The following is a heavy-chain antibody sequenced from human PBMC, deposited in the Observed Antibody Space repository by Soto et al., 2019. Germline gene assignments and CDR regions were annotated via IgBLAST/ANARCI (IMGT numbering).Heavy chain of an antibody. CDR3: VNLYGEYFTPYDAFDI. D-gene: IGHD4-17*01. CDR2: ISSNGGST. J-gene: IGHJ3*02. CDR1: GFTFSSYA. V-gene: IGHV3-64D*06. Sequence: PGGSLRLSCAASGFTFSSYAMHWVRQAPGKGLEYVSAISSNGGSTYYADSVKGRFTISRDNSKNTLYLQMSSLRAEDTAVYYCVNLYGEYFTPYDAFDIWGQGTMVTVSS.